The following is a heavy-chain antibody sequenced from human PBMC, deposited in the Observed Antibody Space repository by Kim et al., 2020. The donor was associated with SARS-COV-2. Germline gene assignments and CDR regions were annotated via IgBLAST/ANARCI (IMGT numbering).Heavy chain of an antibody. V-gene: IGHV1-2*02. Sequence: ASVKVSCKTSGYTFSGYYMHWVRQAPGQGLEWMGWMKANSGDTKYAQKFQGRVTMTRATSISTAYMELSSLRSDDTAVYYCARLWGSSEGDYWGQGTLV. CDR3: ARLWGSSEGDY. CDR1: GYTFSGYY. CDR2: MKANSGDT. D-gene: IGHD3-16*01. J-gene: IGHJ4*02.